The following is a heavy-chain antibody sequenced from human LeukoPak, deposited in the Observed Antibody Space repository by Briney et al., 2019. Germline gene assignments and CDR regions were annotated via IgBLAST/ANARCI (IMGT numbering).Heavy chain of an antibody. Sequence: GGSLRLSCAASGFTFSSYAMSWVRQAPGKGLEWVSAISGSGGSTYYADSVKGRFTISRDSSKNTLYLQTNSLRAEDTAVYYCAKDGYSSGWYLGDSWGQGTLVTVSS. CDR3: AKDGYSSGWYLGDS. V-gene: IGHV3-23*01. J-gene: IGHJ4*02. CDR1: GFTFSSYA. CDR2: ISGSGGST. D-gene: IGHD6-19*01.